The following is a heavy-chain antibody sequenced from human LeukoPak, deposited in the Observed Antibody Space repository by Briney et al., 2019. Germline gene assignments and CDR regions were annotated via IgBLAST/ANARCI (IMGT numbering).Heavy chain of an antibody. CDR1: GFTFSSYE. Sequence: QPGGSLRLSCAASGFTFSSYEMNWVRQAPGKGLEWVSYISSSGSTIYYADSVKGRFTISRDNSKNTLYLQMNSLRAEDTAVYYCARGIEVGSGYMDVWGKGTTVTISS. V-gene: IGHV3-48*03. CDR3: ARGIEVGSGYMDV. CDR2: ISSSGSTI. J-gene: IGHJ6*03. D-gene: IGHD3-22*01.